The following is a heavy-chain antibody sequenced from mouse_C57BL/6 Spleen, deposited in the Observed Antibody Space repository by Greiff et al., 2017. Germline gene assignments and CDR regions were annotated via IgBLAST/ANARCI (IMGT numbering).Heavy chain of an antibody. CDR1: GYTFTDYY. V-gene: IGHV1-26*01. D-gene: IGHD3-3*01. Sequence: EVQLQQSGPELVKPGASVKISCKASGYTFTDYYMNRVKQSHGKSLEWIGDINPNNGGTSYNQKFKGKATLTVDKSSSTAYMELRSLTSEDSAVYYCARGTHGAMDYWGQGTSVTVSS. J-gene: IGHJ4*01. CDR3: ARGTHGAMDY. CDR2: INPNNGGT.